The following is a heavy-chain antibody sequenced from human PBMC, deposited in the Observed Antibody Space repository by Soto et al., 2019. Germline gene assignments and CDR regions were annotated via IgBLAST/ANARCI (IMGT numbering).Heavy chain of an antibody. Sequence: QVQLQESGPGLVKPSETLSLTCTVSGGSISSYYWSWIRQPPGKGLEWIGYIYYSGSTNYNPSLTSRVTIAVDTPKPQSSLKLSSVTASATAVYYCARHHDTWGQGTLVTVSS. V-gene: IGHV4-59*08. CDR1: GGSISSYY. J-gene: IGHJ5*02. CDR3: ARHHDT. CDR2: IYYSGST.